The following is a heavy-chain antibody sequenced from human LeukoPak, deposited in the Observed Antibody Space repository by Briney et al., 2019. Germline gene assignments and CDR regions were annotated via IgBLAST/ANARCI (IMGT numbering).Heavy chain of an antibody. D-gene: IGHD3-10*01. CDR3: AREGPRITMVRGVIPWFDP. CDR1: GGSISSSSYY. J-gene: IGHJ5*02. CDR2: IYYSGST. V-gene: IGHV4-39*07. Sequence: SETLSLTCIVSGGSISSSSYYWGWIRQPPGKGLEWIGSIYYSGSTYYNPSLKSRVTISVDTSKNQFSLKLSSVTAADTAVYYCAREGPRITMVRGVIPWFDPWGQGTLVTVSS.